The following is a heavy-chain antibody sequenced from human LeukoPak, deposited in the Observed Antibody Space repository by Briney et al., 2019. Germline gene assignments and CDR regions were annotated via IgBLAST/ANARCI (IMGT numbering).Heavy chain of an antibody. Sequence: GGSLRLSCAASGFTFSGSGFHSGRQAPGKGLDWVVAIWTDGSDKYYSDYVRGRFTISRDNSDDTLYLQMDSLRAEDTAVYFCARTLGGYNYGPYDSWGQGTLVSVSS. J-gene: IGHJ4*02. CDR1: GFTFSGSG. CDR2: IWTDGSDK. V-gene: IGHV3-33*01. CDR3: ARTLGGYNYGPYDS. D-gene: IGHD5-18*01.